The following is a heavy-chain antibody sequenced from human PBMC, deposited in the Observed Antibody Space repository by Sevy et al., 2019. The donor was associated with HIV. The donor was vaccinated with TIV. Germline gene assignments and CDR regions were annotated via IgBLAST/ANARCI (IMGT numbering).Heavy chain of an antibody. CDR2: ISYDGSNK. CDR1: GFTFSSYG. V-gene: IGHV3-30*18. D-gene: IGHD3-22*01. J-gene: IGHJ3*02. Sequence: GGSLRLSCAASGFTFSSYGMHWVRQAPGKGLEWVAVISYDGSNKYYAHSVKGRFTISRDNSKNTLYLQMNSLRAEDTAVYYCAKDLRYYYDSSGFGAFDIWGQGTMVTVSS. CDR3: AKDLRYYYDSSGFGAFDI.